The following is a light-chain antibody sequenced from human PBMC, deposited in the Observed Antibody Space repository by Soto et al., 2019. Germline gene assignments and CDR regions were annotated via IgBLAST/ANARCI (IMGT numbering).Light chain of an antibody. CDR2: DAS. CDR3: QQYYSTPPT. CDR1: QSLRSS. Sequence: ETMMTQSPDTLSVSLGERATLSCRASQSLRSSLAWYQQKPGQAPRLLIYDASTRATGIPARFSGSGSGTDFTLTISGLQSEDFAVYYCQQYYSTPPTFGGGTKVEIK. J-gene: IGKJ4*01. V-gene: IGKV3-15*01.